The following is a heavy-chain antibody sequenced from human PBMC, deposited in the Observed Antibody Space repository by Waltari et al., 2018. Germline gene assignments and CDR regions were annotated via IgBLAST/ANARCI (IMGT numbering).Heavy chain of an antibody. CDR3: ARGRRYYGSGSPPGAFDI. CDR1: GYSISSGYY. Sequence: QVQLQQWGAGLVKPSETLSLTCTVSGYSISSGYYWGWIRQPPGKGLEWIGTIDHSGSTYYNPSLKSRVIISVDKSKNQFSLRLSSVTAADTAVYYCARGRRYYGSGSPPGAFDIWGQGTMVTVSS. V-gene: IGHV4-38-2*02. J-gene: IGHJ3*02. CDR2: IDHSGST. D-gene: IGHD3-10*01.